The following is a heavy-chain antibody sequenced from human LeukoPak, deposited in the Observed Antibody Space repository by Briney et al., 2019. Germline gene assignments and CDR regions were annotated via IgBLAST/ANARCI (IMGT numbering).Heavy chain of an antibody. D-gene: IGHD6-19*01. CDR3: ARELQGSSGWYD. CDR1: GGSFSGYY. CDR2: INHSGST. J-gene: IGHJ4*02. V-gene: IGHV4-34*01. Sequence: SETLSLTCAVYGGSFSGYYWSWIRQPPGKGLEWIGEINHSGSTNYNPSLKSRVTISVDTSKNQFSLKLSSVTAADTAVYYCARELQGSSGWYDWGQGTLVTVSS.